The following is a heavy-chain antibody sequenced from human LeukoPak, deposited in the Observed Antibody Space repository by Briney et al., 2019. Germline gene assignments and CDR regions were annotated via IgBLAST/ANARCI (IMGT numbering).Heavy chain of an antibody. J-gene: IGHJ4*02. V-gene: IGHV3-74*01. Sequence: GGSLRLSCAASGFTFSSYWMHWVRQVPGKGLVWVSRINSGGSSTSYADSVKGRFTISRDNAKNTLYLQMNSLRAEDTAVYYCASEGEACSGGSCYSAFDYWGQGTLVTVSS. CDR1: GFTFSSYW. D-gene: IGHD2-15*01. CDR3: ASEGEACSGGSCYSAFDY. CDR2: INSGGSST.